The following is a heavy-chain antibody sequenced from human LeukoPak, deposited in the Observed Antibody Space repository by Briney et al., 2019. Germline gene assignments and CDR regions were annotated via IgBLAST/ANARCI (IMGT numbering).Heavy chain of an antibody. V-gene: IGHV1-18*01. CDR1: GYTFTSYG. D-gene: IGHD6-13*01. CDR2: ISAYNGNT. J-gene: IGHJ5*02. CDR3: ARDPLDYSSSWYGRDWFDP. Sequence: ASVKVSCKASGYTFTSYGISWVRQAPGQGLEWMGWISAYNGNTNYAQKLQGRVTMTTDTSTSTAYMELRSLRSDDTAVYYCARDPLDYSSSWYGRDWFDPWGQGTLVTVSS.